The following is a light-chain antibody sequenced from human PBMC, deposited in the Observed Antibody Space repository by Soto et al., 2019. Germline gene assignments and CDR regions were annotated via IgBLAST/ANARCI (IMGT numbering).Light chain of an antibody. CDR3: CSYAGSSTPVV. J-gene: IGLJ3*02. Sequence: QSALTQPASVSGSPGQSITISCTGTSSDVGSYNLVSWYQQHPGKAPKLMIYEGSKRPSGVSNRFSGSKSGNTASLTISGLQAEDAADYYCCSYAGSSTPVVFGGGTKLTV. CDR1: SSDVGSYNL. V-gene: IGLV2-23*01. CDR2: EGS.